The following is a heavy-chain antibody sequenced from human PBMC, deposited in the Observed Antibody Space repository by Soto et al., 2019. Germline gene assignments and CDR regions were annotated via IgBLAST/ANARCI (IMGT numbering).Heavy chain of an antibody. D-gene: IGHD6-6*01. CDR1: GFTFSSYS. J-gene: IGHJ6*02. V-gene: IGHV3-21*01. Sequence: PVGSLRLSCAASGFTFSSYSMNWVRQAPGKGLEWVSSISSSSSYIYYADSVKGRFTISRDNAKNSLYLQMNSLRAEDTAVYYCARGGQLVGMDVWGQGTTVTVSS. CDR2: ISSSSSYI. CDR3: ARGGQLVGMDV.